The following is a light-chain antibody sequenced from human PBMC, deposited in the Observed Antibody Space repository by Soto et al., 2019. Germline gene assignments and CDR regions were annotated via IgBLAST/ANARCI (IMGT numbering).Light chain of an antibody. J-gene: IGKJ5*01. Sequence: EIVLTQSPATLSLSPRERATLSCRASQSVSSYLAWYQQKPGQAPRLLIYDASNRATGIPARFSGSGSGTDFTLTISSLEPEDFAVYYCQQRSHWLITCGQGTRLEIK. CDR2: DAS. V-gene: IGKV3-11*01. CDR1: QSVSSY. CDR3: QQRSHWLIT.